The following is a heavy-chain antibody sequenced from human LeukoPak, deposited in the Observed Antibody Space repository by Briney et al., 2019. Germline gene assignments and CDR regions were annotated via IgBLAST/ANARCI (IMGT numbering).Heavy chain of an antibody. CDR1: GGSISSYY. CDR2: IYFSGST. CDR3: ASRQMYYDFWSGHPTKYYFDY. D-gene: IGHD3-3*01. V-gene: IGHV4-59*12. Sequence: SETLSLTCTVSGGSISSYYWSWIRQPPGKGLEWIGYIYFSGSTNYNPSLKSRVTISLDTSKNQFSLKLTSVTAADTAVYYCASRQMYYDFWSGHPTKYYFDYWGQGTLVTVSS. J-gene: IGHJ4*02.